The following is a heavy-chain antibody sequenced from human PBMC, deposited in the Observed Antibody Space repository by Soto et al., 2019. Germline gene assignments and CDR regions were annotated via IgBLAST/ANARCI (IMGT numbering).Heavy chain of an antibody. CDR1: GGSISTYY. J-gene: IGHJ4*02. D-gene: IGHD2-21*01. V-gene: IGHV4-59*01. CDR3: ARGEESYVYSFHY. Sequence: SETLSLTCTVSGGSISTYYWTWIRQPPGKGLEWIGYINYRGNTNYNPSLRSRLTISIDTSKNQFSLKLNSVTAADTAVYYCARGEESYVYSFHYWGPGTLVTVSS. CDR2: INYRGNT.